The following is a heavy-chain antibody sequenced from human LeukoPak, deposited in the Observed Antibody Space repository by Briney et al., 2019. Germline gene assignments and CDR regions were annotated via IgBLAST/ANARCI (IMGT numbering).Heavy chain of an antibody. V-gene: IGHV1-18*01. D-gene: IGHD1-14*01. J-gene: IGHJ4*02. CDR2: ISAYNGNT. CDR3: ARVRVDRRNPPDY. Sequence: GASVKVSCKASGYTFTSYGISWVRQAPGQGLEWMGGISAYNGNTNYAQKLQGRVIMTTDKSTSTAYMELRSLRSDDTAVYYCARVRVDRRNPPDYWGQGTLVTVSS. CDR1: GYTFTSYG.